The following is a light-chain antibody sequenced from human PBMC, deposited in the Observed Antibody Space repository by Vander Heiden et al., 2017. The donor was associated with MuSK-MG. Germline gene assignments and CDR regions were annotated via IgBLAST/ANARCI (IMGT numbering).Light chain of an antibody. CDR1: QSISSY. CDR3: QQCYTYPYT. J-gene: IGKJ2*01. V-gene: IGKV1-39*01. CDR2: AAS. Sequence: DIQMTQSPSSLSASVRDRVTITCRASQSISSYLNWYQQKPGKAPKLLIYAASSFQSGVPSRFSGSESGTDFTLTISSLQPEDFATYFCQQCYTYPYTFGQGTKLXIK.